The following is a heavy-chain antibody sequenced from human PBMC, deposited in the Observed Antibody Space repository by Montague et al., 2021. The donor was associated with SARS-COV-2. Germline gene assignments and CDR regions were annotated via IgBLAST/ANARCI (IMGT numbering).Heavy chain of an antibody. V-gene: IGHV4-4*02. CDR3: ARRMLRLLGTPD. Sequence: SDTLSLTRAVSGGSISSTNWWTWVRQPPGKGLEWIGEIYHSGTIXYNPSLKSRVAISVDESKNHFSLNLTSLTAADTAVYFCARRMLRLLGTPDWGQGTLVTVSS. CDR2: IYHSGTI. J-gene: IGHJ4*02. CDR1: GGSISSTNW. D-gene: IGHD2/OR15-2a*01.